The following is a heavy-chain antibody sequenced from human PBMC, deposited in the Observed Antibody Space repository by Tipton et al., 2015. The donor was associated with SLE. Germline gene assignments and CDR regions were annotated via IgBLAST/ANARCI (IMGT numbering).Heavy chain of an antibody. CDR2: IYTSGST. V-gene: IGHV4-61*02. D-gene: IGHD7-27*01. J-gene: IGHJ6*03. CDR1: GGSISSGSYY. CDR3: ARAPHLTGSYYYYYMDV. Sequence: TLSLTCTVSGGSISSGSYYWSWIRQPAGKGLEWIGRIYTSGSTNYNPSLKSRATISIDTSKNQFSLKLTSVTAADTAVYYCARAPHLTGSYYYYYMDVWGKGTTVTISS.